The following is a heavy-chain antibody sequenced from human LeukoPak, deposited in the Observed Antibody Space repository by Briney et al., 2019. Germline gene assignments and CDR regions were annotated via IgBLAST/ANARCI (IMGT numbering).Heavy chain of an antibody. V-gene: IGHV1-8*03. CDR2: MNPNSGNT. CDR3: ARVGLAARPLDY. Sequence: ASVKVSCKASGYTFTSYDINWVRQATEQGLEWMGWMNPNSGNTGYAQKFQGRVTITRNTSISTAYMELSSLRSEDTAVYYCARVGLAARPLDYWGQGTLVTVSS. J-gene: IGHJ4*02. CDR1: GYTFTSYD. D-gene: IGHD6-6*01.